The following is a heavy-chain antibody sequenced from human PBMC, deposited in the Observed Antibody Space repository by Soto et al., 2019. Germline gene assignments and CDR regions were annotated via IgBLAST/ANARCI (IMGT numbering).Heavy chain of an antibody. Sequence: ASVKVSCKASGYTFTGYYMHWVRQAPGQGLEWMGWINPNSGGTNYAQKFQGWVTMTRDTSISTAYMELSRLRSDDTAVYYCAREGVRGVTTPYYYYYGMDVWGQGTTVTVS. CDR1: GYTFTGYY. CDR2: INPNSGGT. CDR3: AREGVRGVTTPYYYYYGMDV. D-gene: IGHD3-10*01. V-gene: IGHV1-2*04. J-gene: IGHJ6*02.